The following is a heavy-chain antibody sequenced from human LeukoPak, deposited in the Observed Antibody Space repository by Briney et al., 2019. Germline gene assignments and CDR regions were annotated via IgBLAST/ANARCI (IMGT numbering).Heavy chain of an antibody. D-gene: IGHD6-19*01. J-gene: IGHJ4*02. V-gene: IGHV3-21*01. CDR3: ARAIAVAGPYYFDY. CDR2: IGNVTTYI. CDR1: GFTFSDYT. Sequence: PGGSLRLSCAASGFTFSDYTMNWVRQAPGKGLEWVSSIGNVTTYIYYADSVKGRFTISRDNAKNSLSLQMNSLRAEDTAVYYCARAIAVAGPYYFDYWGQGTLVTVSS.